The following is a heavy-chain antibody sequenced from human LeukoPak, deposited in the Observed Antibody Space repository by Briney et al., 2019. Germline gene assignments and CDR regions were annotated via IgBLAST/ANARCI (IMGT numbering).Heavy chain of an antibody. Sequence: SETLSLTCAVYGGSFSGYYWSWIRQPPGKGLEWIGEINHSGSTNYNPSLKSRVTISIDTSKNQFSLKVSSVTAADTAAYVCAGAPSATKGWFDPWGQGTLVTVSS. J-gene: IGHJ5*02. CDR2: INHSGST. D-gene: IGHD3-10*01. V-gene: IGHV4-34*01. CDR3: AGAPSATKGWFDP. CDR1: GGSFSGYY.